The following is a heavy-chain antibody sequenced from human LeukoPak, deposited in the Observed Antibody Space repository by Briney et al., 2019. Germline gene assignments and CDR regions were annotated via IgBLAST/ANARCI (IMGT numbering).Heavy chain of an antibody. D-gene: IGHD2-2*01. V-gene: IGHV1-2*02. CDR1: GYTFTDYY. CDR2: INPNSGGT. J-gene: IGHJ6*02. Sequence: ASVKVSCKASGYTFTDYYLQWVRQAPGQGLEWMGWINPNSGGTNSAQKFQGRVTMTRDTSVSTAYMELSRLRSDDTAVYYCARDHCTSSGCYEYYYYGMDVWGQGTTVTVSS. CDR3: ARDHCTSSGCYEYYYYGMDV.